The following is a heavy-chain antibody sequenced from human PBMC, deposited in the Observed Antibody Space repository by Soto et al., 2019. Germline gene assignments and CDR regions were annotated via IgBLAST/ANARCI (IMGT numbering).Heavy chain of an antibody. CDR2: ISSSRSDI. D-gene: IGHD1-26*01. J-gene: IGHJ3*01. V-gene: IGHV3-21*01. CDR1: GFTFSSYS. CDR3: ARDREGVGAGLF. Sequence: EVQLVESGGGLVKPGGSLRLSCAASGFTFSSYSMNWVRQAPGKWLEWVSSISSSRSDIYYADSVKGRFTISRDNANNSLYLKMNGLRSEDTAVYYCARDREGVGAGLFWGQGTMVTVSS.